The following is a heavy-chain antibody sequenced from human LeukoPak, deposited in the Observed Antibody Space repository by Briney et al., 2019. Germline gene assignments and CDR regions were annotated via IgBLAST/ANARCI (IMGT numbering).Heavy chain of an antibody. CDR3: ARNRQWLLADY. CDR1: GFTFSNHW. Sequence: PGGSLRLSCAASGFTFSNHWMSWVRQAPGKGLEWVANTKQDETEKHYGDSVKGRFTISRDNAQNSLYLQMNSLRAEDTAVYFCARNRQWLLADYWGQGTVVTVSS. CDR2: TKQDETEK. V-gene: IGHV3-7*04. D-gene: IGHD3-22*01. J-gene: IGHJ4*02.